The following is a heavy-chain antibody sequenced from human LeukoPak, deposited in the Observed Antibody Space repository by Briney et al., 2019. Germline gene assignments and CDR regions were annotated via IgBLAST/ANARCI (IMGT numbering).Heavy chain of an antibody. CDR1: GGSISSGDYY. CDR3: ARDLYSSSWYHVNWLDP. J-gene: IGHJ5*02. D-gene: IGHD6-13*01. Sequence: SQTLTLTCTVSGGSISSGDYYWSWIRQPPGKGLEWIGYIYYSGSTYYNPSLKSRVTISVDTSKNQFSLKLSSVTAADTAVYYCARDLYSSSWYHVNWLDPWGQGTLVTVSS. CDR2: IYYSGST. V-gene: IGHV4-30-4*01.